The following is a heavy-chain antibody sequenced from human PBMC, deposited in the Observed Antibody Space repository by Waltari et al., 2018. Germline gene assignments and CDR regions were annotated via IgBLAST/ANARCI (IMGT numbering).Heavy chain of an antibody. V-gene: IGHV4-39*07. J-gene: IGHJ4*02. Sequence: QLQLQESGPGLVKPSETLSLTCPVSGGSISSSSYYWGWIRQPPGKGLEWIGSIYYSGSTYYNPSLKSRVTISVDTSKNQFSLKLSSVTAADTAVYYCARVGVGGLEYWGQGTLVTVSS. CDR1: GGSISSSSYY. D-gene: IGHD3-3*01. CDR3: ARVGVGGLEY. CDR2: IYYSGST.